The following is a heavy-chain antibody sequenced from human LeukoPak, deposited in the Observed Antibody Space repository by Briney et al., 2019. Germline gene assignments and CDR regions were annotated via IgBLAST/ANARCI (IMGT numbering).Heavy chain of an antibody. CDR2: ISSSGSTI. V-gene: IGHV3-11*04. CDR3: ARDQGLLWFGESSEDDY. CDR1: GFTFSDYY. D-gene: IGHD3-10*01. J-gene: IGHJ4*02. Sequence: PGGSLRLSCAASGFTFSDYYMGWIRQAPGKGLEGVSYISSSGSTIYYADSVKGRFTISRDNSKNTLYLQMNSLRAEDTAVYYCARDQGLLWFGESSEDDYWGQGTLVTVSS.